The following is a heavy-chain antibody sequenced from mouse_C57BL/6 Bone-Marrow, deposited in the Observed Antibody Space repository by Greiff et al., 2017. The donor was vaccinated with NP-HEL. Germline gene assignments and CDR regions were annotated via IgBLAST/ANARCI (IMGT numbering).Heavy chain of an antibody. D-gene: IGHD1-1*01. Sequence: VQLQQSGAELVKPGASVKISCKASGYAFSSYWMNWVKQRPGKGLEWIGQIYPGDGDTNYNGKFKGKATLTADKSSSTAYMQLSSLTSEDSAVYFCARTKALLRYRWYFDVWGTGTTVTVSS. J-gene: IGHJ1*03. V-gene: IGHV1-80*01. CDR1: GYAFSSYW. CDR2: IYPGDGDT. CDR3: ARTKALLRYRWYFDV.